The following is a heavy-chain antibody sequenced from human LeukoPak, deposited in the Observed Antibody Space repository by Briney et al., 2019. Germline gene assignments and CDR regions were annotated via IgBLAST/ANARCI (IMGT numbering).Heavy chain of an antibody. Sequence: GGSLRLSCAVSGLTFSNAWMSWVRQAPGKGLEWVGRIKSTTVDGTPEYAAPVKGRFTISRDNSKNTVYLQMNSLKIEDTAVYYCTTGPGNSGYWGQGTLVTVSS. CDR1: GLTFSNAW. V-gene: IGHV3-15*01. J-gene: IGHJ4*02. CDR2: IKSTTVDGTP. CDR3: TTGPGNSGY. D-gene: IGHD4-23*01.